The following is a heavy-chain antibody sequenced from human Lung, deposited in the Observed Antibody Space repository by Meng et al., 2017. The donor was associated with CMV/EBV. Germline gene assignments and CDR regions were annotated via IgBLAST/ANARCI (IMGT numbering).Heavy chain of an antibody. CDR1: GGSVSNDRYF. D-gene: IGHD1-26*01. CDR3: VRDEIVGATTRGIDV. CDR2: IYYSGST. Sequence: GSLRLXCTVSGGSVSNDRYFWGWIRQTPGKRLEWLGYIYYSGSTYYNPALKSRVTISVDTSKNQFSLRLSSVTVADTAIFYCVRDEIVGATTRGIDVWGRGTTVTVSS. V-gene: IGHV4-61*01. J-gene: IGHJ6*02.